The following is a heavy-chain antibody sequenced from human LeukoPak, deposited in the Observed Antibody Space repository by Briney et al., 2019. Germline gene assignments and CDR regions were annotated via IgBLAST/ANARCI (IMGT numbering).Heavy chain of an antibody. Sequence: DPSETLSLTCAVSGGSISSNSYYWGWIRQPPGKGLEWIGSIYYSGSTYYNPSLKSRVTISVDTSKNQFSLNLSSVTAADTAVYYCAREGYCSGTSCYNFNYWGQGTLVTVSS. CDR1: GGSISSNSYY. CDR3: AREGYCSGTSCYNFNY. D-gene: IGHD2-2*02. J-gene: IGHJ4*02. V-gene: IGHV4-39*02. CDR2: IYYSGST.